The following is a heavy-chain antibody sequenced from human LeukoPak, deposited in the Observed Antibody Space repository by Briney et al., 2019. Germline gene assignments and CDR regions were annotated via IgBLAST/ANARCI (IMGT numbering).Heavy chain of an antibody. Sequence: GESLKISCKGSGYSFTSYWIGWVRQMPGKGLEWMGIIYTDDSDTRYSPSFEGQVIISVDKSISTAYLQWSSLKASDTATYYCARHGHCTNGVCYSNYHYYMDVWGKGTTVTVSS. J-gene: IGHJ6*03. D-gene: IGHD2-8*01. CDR2: IYTDDSDT. V-gene: IGHV5-51*01. CDR1: GYSFTSYW. CDR3: ARHGHCTNGVCYSNYHYYMDV.